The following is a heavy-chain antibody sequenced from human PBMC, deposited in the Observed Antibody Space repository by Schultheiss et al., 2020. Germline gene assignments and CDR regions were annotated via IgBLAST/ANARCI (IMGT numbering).Heavy chain of an antibody. CDR2: IYTSGST. Sequence: SETLSLTCTVSGGSISSYYWSWIRQPAGKGLEWIGRIYTSGSTNYNPSLKSRVTISVDKSKNQFSLKLSSVTAADTAVYYCAREQTQLLWFGELFWFDPWGQGTLVTVSS. D-gene: IGHD3-10*01. J-gene: IGHJ5*02. V-gene: IGHV4-4*07. CDR1: GGSISSYY. CDR3: AREQTQLLWFGELFWFDP.